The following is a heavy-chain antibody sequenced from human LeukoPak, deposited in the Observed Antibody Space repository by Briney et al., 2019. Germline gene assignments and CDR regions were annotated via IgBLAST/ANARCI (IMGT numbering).Heavy chain of an antibody. CDR1: GFTFSTFA. D-gene: IGHD3-22*01. J-gene: IGHJ4*02. Sequence: GGSLRLSCEASGFTFSTFAMIWVRQPPGKGLEWVSSIFPSGGEIHYADSVKGRFTISRDNSKNTLYLQMDSLRAEDTAVYHCARDAYKCDSSGCFHYFDYWGQGTLVTVSS. V-gene: IGHV3-23*01. CDR3: ARDAYKCDSSGCFHYFDY. CDR2: IFPSGGEI.